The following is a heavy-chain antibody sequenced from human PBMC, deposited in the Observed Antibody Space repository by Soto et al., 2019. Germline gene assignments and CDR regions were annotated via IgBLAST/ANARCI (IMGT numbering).Heavy chain of an antibody. V-gene: IGHV1-69*13. CDR3: ARVGGEAAIIYYYYGMDV. D-gene: IGHD6-25*01. CDR2: IIPIFGTA. J-gene: IGHJ6*02. Sequence: ASVKVSCKASGGTFSSYAISWVRQAPGQGLEWMGGIIPIFGTANYAQKFQGRVTITADESTSTAYMELSSLRSEDTAVYYCARVGGEAAIIYYYYGMDVWGQGTTVTVSS. CDR1: GGTFSSYA.